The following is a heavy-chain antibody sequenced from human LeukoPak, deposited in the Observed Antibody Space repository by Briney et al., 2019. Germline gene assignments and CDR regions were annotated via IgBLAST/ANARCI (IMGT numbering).Heavy chain of an antibody. CDR2: ISGSGGST. J-gene: IGHJ3*02. CDR3: ARPEGRDGYNFWHAFDI. V-gene: IGHV3-23*01. CDR1: GFTFSSYA. Sequence: GGSLRLSCAASGFTFSSYAMSWVRQAPGKGLEWVSAISGSGGSTSYAQKFQGRVTMTRDMSTSTVYMELSSLRSEDTAVYYCARPEGRDGYNFWHAFDIWGQGTMVTVSS. D-gene: IGHD5-24*01.